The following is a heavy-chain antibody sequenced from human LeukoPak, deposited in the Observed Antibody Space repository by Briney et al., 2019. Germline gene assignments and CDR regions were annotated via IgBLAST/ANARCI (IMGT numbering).Heavy chain of an antibody. CDR3: ARDLYYYGSGSLADY. V-gene: IGHV4-4*07. CDR2: IYTSGST. Sequence: SETLSLTCTVSGVSISSYYWTWIRQPAGKGLEWIARIYTSGSTNYNPSLKSRVTMSLDTSKNQFSLKLSSVTAADTAVYYCARDLYYYGSGSLADYWGQGTLVTVSS. CDR1: GVSISSYY. J-gene: IGHJ4*02. D-gene: IGHD3-10*01.